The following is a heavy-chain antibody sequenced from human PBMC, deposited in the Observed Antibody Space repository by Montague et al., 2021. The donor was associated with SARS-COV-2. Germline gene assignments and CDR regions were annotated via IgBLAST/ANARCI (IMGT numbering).Heavy chain of an antibody. Sequence: SETLSLTCAVSGGSFSDYKWTWIRQSPGKGLEWLGQISHSGSANYNPSRKSRVTISVDTAKNQFSLKLTSVHVADTAVSYCTRGAPGYWGQGTLVTVSS. CDR1: GGSFSDYK. J-gene: IGHJ4*02. CDR2: ISHSGSA. CDR3: TRGAPGY. V-gene: IGHV4-34*01.